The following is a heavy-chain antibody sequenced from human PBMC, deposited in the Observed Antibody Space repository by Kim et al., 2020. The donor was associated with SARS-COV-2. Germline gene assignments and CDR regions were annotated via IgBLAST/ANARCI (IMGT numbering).Heavy chain of an antibody. V-gene: IGHV3-48*02. Sequence: GGSLRLSCAASGFTFSSYSMNWVRQAPGKGLEWVSYISSSSSTIYYADSVKGRFTISRDNAKNSLYLQMNSLRDEDTAVYYCARDRAYGSGSSWYYYYGMDVWGQGTTVTVSS. J-gene: IGHJ6*02. CDR1: GFTFSSYS. CDR3: ARDRAYGSGSSWYYYYGMDV. CDR2: ISSSSSTI. D-gene: IGHD3-10*01.